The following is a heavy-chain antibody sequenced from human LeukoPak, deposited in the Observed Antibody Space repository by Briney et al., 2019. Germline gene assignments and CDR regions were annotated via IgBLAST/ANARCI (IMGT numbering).Heavy chain of an antibody. CDR3: ARGIGIQLWLDYYYYMDV. CDR1: GYTFTSYG. D-gene: IGHD5-18*01. Sequence: ASVKVSCKASGYTFTSYGISWVRQAPGQGLEWMGWISAYNGNTNYAQKLQGRVTITRNTSISTAYMELSSLRSEDTAVYYCARGIGIQLWLDYYYYMDVWGKGTTVTVSS. CDR2: ISAYNGNT. V-gene: IGHV1-18*01. J-gene: IGHJ6*03.